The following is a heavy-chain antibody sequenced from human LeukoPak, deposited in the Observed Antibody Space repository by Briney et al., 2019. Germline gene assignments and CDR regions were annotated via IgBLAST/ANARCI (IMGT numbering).Heavy chain of an antibody. V-gene: IGHV1-69*02. CDR3: ASIDFGESGHAD. D-gene: IGHD3-10*01. CDR1: GGTFSSYT. Sequence: SVKVSCKASGGTFSSYTISWVRQAPGQGLEWMGRIIPILGIANYAQKFQGRVTITADKSTSTAYMGLSSLRSEDTAVYYCASIDFGESGHADWGQGTLVTVSS. CDR2: IIPILGIA. J-gene: IGHJ4*02.